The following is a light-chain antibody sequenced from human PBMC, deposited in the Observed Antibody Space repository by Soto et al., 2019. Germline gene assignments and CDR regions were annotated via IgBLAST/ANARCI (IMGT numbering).Light chain of an antibody. CDR3: QQYNNWPPWT. CDR1: QSVSSN. V-gene: IGKV3-15*01. J-gene: IGKJ1*01. CDR2: GAY. Sequence: EIVMTQSPATLSVSLGERATLSCRASQSVSSNLAWYQQKPCQAPRLLIYGAYTRATGIPDRFSCRGSRTEFTLTLCRLHCEDFAFYYCQQYNNWPPWTFCQGTKVEIK.